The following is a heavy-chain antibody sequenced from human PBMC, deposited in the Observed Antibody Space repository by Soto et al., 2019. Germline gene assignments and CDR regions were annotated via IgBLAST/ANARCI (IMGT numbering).Heavy chain of an antibody. Sequence: GVSLRLSCAASGFTFSSYSMNWVRQAPGKGLEWVSSISSSSSYIYYADSVKGRFTISRDNAKNSLYLQMNSLRAEDTAVYYCARDDFGSYGQNGGFDYGGQGTLFTVSS. V-gene: IGHV3-21*01. CDR1: GFTFSSYS. D-gene: IGHD5-18*01. CDR3: ARDDFGSYGQNGGFDY. J-gene: IGHJ4*02. CDR2: ISSSSSYI.